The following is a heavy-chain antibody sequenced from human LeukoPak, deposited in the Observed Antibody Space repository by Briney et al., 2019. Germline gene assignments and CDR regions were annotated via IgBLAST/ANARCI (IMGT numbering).Heavy chain of an antibody. J-gene: IGHJ4*02. CDR2: INHSGST. D-gene: IGHD1-14*01. Sequence: PSETLSLTCAVYGGSFSGYYWSWIRKPPGKGLEWIGEINHSGSTNYNPSLKSRVTISVDTSKNQFSLKLTSVTAADTAVYYCARFPPVFDYWGQGTLVIVSS. CDR1: GGSFSGYY. V-gene: IGHV4-34*01. CDR3: ARFPPVFDY.